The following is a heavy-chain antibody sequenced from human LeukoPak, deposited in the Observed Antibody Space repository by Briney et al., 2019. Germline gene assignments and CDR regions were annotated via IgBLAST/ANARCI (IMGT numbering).Heavy chain of an antibody. V-gene: IGHV4-34*01. CDR3: ARQRLLLWFGEARKYYFDY. CDR1: GGSFSGYY. Sequence: PSETLSLTCAVYGGSFSGYYWSWIRQPPGKGLGWIGEINHGGSTNYNPSLKSRVTISVDTSKNQFSLKLSSVTAADTAVYYCARQRLLLWFGEARKYYFDYWGQGTLVTVSS. J-gene: IGHJ4*02. CDR2: INHGGST. D-gene: IGHD3-10*01.